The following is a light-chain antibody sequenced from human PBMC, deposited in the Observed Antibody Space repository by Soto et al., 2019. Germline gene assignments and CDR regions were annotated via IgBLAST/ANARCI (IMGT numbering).Light chain of an antibody. CDR1: NSNIGRND. CDR2: SNN. Sequence: QSVLTQPPSASGTPGQRVSISCSGGNSNIGRNDVSWYQQLPGTAPKRLIFSNNQRPSGVSDRFSGSKSGISASLAISGLRSEDEADYYCAAWDDSLSGLYVFGTGTKVTVL. CDR3: AAWDDSLSGLYV. J-gene: IGLJ1*01. V-gene: IGLV1-47*02.